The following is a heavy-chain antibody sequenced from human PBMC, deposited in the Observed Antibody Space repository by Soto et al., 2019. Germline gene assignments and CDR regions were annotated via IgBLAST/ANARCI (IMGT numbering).Heavy chain of an antibody. CDR2: INSDGSST. Sequence: EVQLVESGGGLVQPGGSLRLSCAASGFTFSSYWMHWVRQAPGKVLVWVSRINSDGSSTSYADSVKGRFTISRDNAKNTLYLQMNSLRAEDTAVYYCAIRASYYDSSGYFDYWGQGTLVTVSS. D-gene: IGHD3-22*01. J-gene: IGHJ4*02. CDR3: AIRASYYDSSGYFDY. CDR1: GFTFSSYW. V-gene: IGHV3-74*01.